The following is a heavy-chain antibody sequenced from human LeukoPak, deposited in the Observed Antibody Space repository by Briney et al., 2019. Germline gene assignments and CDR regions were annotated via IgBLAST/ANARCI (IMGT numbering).Heavy chain of an antibody. J-gene: IGHJ4*02. CDR2: INTDGSST. V-gene: IGHV3-74*01. CDR1: GFIFSSYW. Sequence: GGSLRLSCAASGFIFSSYWMHWVRHAPGKGLAWVSRINTDGSSTSYADSVKGRFTIYRDNSKNTLYLQMNSLRGEDTAVYYCAKERHSYRAYYFDYWGQGTLVTVSS. D-gene: IGHD5-18*01. CDR3: AKERHSYRAYYFDY.